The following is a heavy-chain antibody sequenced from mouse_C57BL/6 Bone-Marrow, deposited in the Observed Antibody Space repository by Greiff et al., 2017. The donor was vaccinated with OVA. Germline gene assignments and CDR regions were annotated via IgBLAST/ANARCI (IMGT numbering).Heavy chain of an antibody. V-gene: IGHV1-19*01. D-gene: IGHD2-5*01. CDR2: INPYNGGT. Sequence: EVQLQQSGPVLVKPGASVKLSCKASGYTFTDYYMNWVKQSHGKSLEWIGVINPYNGGTSYNQKFKGKATLTVDKSSSTAYMELSSLTSEDSAVYYCARSGYSNFDCYDMDYWGQGTSVTVSS. CDR3: ARSGYSNFDCYDMDY. CDR1: GYTFTDYY. J-gene: IGHJ4*01.